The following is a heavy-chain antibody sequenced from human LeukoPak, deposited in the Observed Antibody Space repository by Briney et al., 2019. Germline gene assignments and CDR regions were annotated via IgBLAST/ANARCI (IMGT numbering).Heavy chain of an antibody. CDR3: AKDIVVVPAAIDY. CDR2: IRYDGSNK. J-gene: IGHJ4*02. V-gene: IGHV3-30*02. Sequence: PGGSLRLSCAASGFTFSSCGMHWVRQAPGKGLEWVAFIRYDGSNKYYADSVKGRFTISRDNSKNTLYLQMNSLRAEDTAVYYCAKDIVVVPAAIDYWGQGTLVTVSS. CDR1: GFTFSSCG. D-gene: IGHD2-2*01.